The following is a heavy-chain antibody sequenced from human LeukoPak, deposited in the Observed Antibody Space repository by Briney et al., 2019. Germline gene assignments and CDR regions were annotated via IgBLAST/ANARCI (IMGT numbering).Heavy chain of an antibody. J-gene: IGHJ3*02. Sequence: ASVKVSCKASGYTFTSYGISWVRQAPGQGLEWMGWISAYNGNTNYAQKLQGRVTMTTDTSTSTAYMELRSLRSDDTAVYYCARAKEYCSGGSCLGDAFDIWGQGTMVTVSS. V-gene: IGHV1-18*01. CDR3: ARAKEYCSGGSCLGDAFDI. CDR2: ISAYNGNT. CDR1: GYTFTSYG. D-gene: IGHD2-15*01.